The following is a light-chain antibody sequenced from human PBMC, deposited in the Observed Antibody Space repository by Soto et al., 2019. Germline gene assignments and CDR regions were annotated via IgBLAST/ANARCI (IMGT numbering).Light chain of an antibody. CDR1: SSNIGSHT. J-gene: IGLJ2*01. Sequence: QSALTQPPSASGTPGQRVTISCSGSSSNIGSHTVNWYQQLPGTAPKLLIYNNIQRPSGVPDRFSGSKSGTSASLAISGLQSEDEAEYYCAAWDDSLSGPQVVFGGGTKLTVL. CDR3: AAWDDSLSGPQVV. V-gene: IGLV1-44*01. CDR2: NNI.